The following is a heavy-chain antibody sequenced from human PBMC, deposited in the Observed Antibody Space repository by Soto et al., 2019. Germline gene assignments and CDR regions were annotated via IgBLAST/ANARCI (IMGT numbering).Heavy chain of an antibody. CDR3: ASQGNRYYYDSSGYFLDY. D-gene: IGHD3-22*01. CDR1: GGSIRSYY. CDR2: IYYSGNT. Sequence: PLETLPLTCTVPGGSIRSYYWRWIRKTPGKGLEWIGYIYYSGNTNYNPSLKSRVTMSVDTPKNQFSLKLSSVTAADTAVYYCASQGNRYYYDSSGYFLDYWGPGTLVTVSS. J-gene: IGHJ4*02. V-gene: IGHV4-59*08.